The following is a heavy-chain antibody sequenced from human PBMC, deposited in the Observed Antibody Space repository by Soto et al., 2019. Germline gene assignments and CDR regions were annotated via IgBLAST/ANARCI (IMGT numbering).Heavy chain of an antibody. Sequence: GGSLRLSCAASGFTFSSYAISWVRQAPGKGLEWVSAISGSGGSTYYADSVKGRFTISRDNSKNTLYLQMNSLRAEDTAVYYCAKDRVRRLGVTAGFDYWGQGTLVTVSS. V-gene: IGHV3-23*01. D-gene: IGHD3-10*01. CDR3: AKDRVRRLGVTAGFDY. CDR2: ISGSGGST. CDR1: GFTFSSYA. J-gene: IGHJ4*02.